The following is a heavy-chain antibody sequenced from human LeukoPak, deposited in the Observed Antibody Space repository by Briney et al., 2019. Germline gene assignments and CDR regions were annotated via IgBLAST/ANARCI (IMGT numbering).Heavy chain of an antibody. Sequence: GGSLRLSCTASGFSFSSYAMSWVRQAPGKGLEWVSGISGSGGSTFYADSVKGRFTISRDNLKNTLYLQMNSLRVEDTAVYYCAKDRDSGYDYDAFDIWGQGTMVTVSS. V-gene: IGHV3-23*01. CDR2: ISGSGGST. CDR1: GFSFSSYA. J-gene: IGHJ3*02. CDR3: AKDRDSGYDYDAFDI. D-gene: IGHD5-12*01.